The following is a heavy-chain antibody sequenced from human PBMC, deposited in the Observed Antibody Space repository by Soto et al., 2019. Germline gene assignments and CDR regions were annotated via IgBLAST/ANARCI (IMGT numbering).Heavy chain of an antibody. D-gene: IGHD5-12*01. CDR1: GGSLSGYY. V-gene: IGHV4-34*01. J-gene: IGHJ4*02. CDR2: IKDGGRT. Sequence: QVQLQQWGAGLLKPSETLSLNYAVNGGSLSGYYWSWIRQPPGKGLEWIGEIKDGGRTNYSPSLKSRATISSDTSNNPFSLGLYSVTAADTGVYYCARGQEGVVATHWDQGTLVTVSS. CDR3: ARGQEGVVATH.